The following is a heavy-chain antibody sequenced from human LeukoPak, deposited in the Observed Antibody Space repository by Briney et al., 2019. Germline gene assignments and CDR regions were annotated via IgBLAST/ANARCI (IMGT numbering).Heavy chain of an antibody. Sequence: SVKVSCKASGGTFSSYAISWVRQAPGQGLEWVGGIIPIFGTANYAQKFQGRVTITADESTSTAYMELSSLRSEDTAVYYCARPGGPSWNDAFDIWGQGTMVTVSS. J-gene: IGHJ3*02. CDR3: ARPGGPSWNDAFDI. CDR1: GGTFSSYA. CDR2: IIPIFGTA. V-gene: IGHV1-69*13. D-gene: IGHD2-2*01.